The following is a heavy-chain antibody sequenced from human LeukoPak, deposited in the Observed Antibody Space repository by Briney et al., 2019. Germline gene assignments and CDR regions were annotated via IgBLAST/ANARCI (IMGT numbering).Heavy chain of an antibody. CDR1: GGSISSYY. CDR3: ARDRYYGGHYYFDY. CDR2: IYTSGST. Sequence: SETLSLTCTVSGGSISSYYWSWIRQPPGKGLEWIGRIYTSGSTNYNPSLKSRVTMSVDTSKNQFSLKLSSVTAADTAVYYCARDRYYGGHYYFDYWGQGTLVTVSS. J-gene: IGHJ4*02. V-gene: IGHV4-4*07. D-gene: IGHD4-23*01.